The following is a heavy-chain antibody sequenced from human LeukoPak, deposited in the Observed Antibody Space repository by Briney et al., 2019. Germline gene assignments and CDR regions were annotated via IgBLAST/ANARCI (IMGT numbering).Heavy chain of an antibody. Sequence: PGGSLRLSCVASGFTFSTYSMNWVRQAPGKGLDWVSYISGTSSTMHYADSVKGRFTISRGNSKNTLYLQMNSLRAEDTAVYYCARDPDIAAAGTPNDYWGQGTLVTVSS. CDR3: ARDPDIAAAGTPNDY. CDR1: GFTFSTYS. V-gene: IGHV3-48*01. D-gene: IGHD6-13*01. CDR2: ISGTSSTM. J-gene: IGHJ4*02.